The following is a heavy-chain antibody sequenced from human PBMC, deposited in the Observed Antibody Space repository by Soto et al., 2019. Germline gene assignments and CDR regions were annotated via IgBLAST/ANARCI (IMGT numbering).Heavy chain of an antibody. D-gene: IGHD6-19*01. V-gene: IGHV3-30*18. CDR2: ISHDGGAV. Sequence: QVQLVESGGRVVQPGRPLRLSCAASGFSFSTAGMHWVRQAPGKGLEWVAMISHDGGAVHFADSVKGRFTISRDDSTNTLYLQMNSLRPEDTAVYYCAKDLYSSDWFNFFDSWGQGSLVTVSS. CDR3: AKDLYSSDWFNFFDS. CDR1: GFSFSTAG. J-gene: IGHJ5*01.